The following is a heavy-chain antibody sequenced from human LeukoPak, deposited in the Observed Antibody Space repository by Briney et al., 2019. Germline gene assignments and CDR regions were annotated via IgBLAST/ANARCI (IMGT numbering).Heavy chain of an antibody. D-gene: IGHD5-12*01. J-gene: IGHJ6*02. CDR1: GYTFTSYG. CDR2: ISAYNGNT. CDR3: ASGGWLTGNSGYDSGAAAASAAYYYGMDV. V-gene: IGHV1-18*01. Sequence: ASVKVSCKASGYTFTSYGISWVRQAPGQGLEWMGWISAYNGNTNYAQKLQGRVTMTTDTSASTAYMELSSLRSEDTAVYYCASGGWLTGNSGYDSGAAAASAAYYYGMDVWGQGTTVTVSS.